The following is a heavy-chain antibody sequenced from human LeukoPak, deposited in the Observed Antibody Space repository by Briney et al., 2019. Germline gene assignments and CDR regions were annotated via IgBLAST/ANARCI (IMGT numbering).Heavy chain of an antibody. CDR2: ISWNSGSI. CDR1: GFTFDDYA. Sequence: PGRSLRLSCAASGFTFDDYAMHWVRQAPGKGLEWVSGISWNSGSIGYADSVKGRFTISRDNAKNSLYLQMNSLRAEDTALYYCAKAVRELLRKDAFDIWGQGTMVTVSS. CDR3: AKAVRELLRKDAFDI. D-gene: IGHD1-26*01. J-gene: IGHJ3*02. V-gene: IGHV3-9*01.